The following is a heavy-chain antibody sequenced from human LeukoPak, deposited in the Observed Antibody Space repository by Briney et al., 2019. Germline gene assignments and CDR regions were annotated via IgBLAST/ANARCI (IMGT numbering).Heavy chain of an antibody. J-gene: IGHJ6*02. D-gene: IGHD2-15*01. CDR2: IKSKTDGGTT. CDR1: GFTVSSNY. Sequence: PGGSLRLSCAASGFTVSSNYMSWVRQAPGKGLEWVGRIKSKTDGGTTDYAAPVKGRFTISRDDSKNTLYLQMNSLKTEDTAVYYCTTVGYCSGGSCYSAGYYYGMDVWGQGTTVTVSS. V-gene: IGHV3-15*01. CDR3: TTVGYCSGGSCYSAGYYYGMDV.